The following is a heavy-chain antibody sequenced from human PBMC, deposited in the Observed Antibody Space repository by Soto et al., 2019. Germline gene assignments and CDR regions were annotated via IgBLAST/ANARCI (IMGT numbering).Heavy chain of an antibody. CDR3: VRDPAGHGMDV. CDR1: GFTFSNYD. Sequence: GGSLRLSCAASGFTFSNYDMQWVRQVTGKGLEWVSSIGKGGDTHYADSVKGRFTISRENAKNSLYLQMSSLRAGDTAVYYCVRDPAGHGMDVWGQGTTVTVSS. V-gene: IGHV3-13*01. J-gene: IGHJ6*02. CDR2: IGKGGDT. D-gene: IGHD3-10*01.